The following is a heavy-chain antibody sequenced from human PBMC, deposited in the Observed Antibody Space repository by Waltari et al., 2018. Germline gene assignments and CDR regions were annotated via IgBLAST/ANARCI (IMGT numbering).Heavy chain of an antibody. J-gene: IGHJ4*02. V-gene: IGHV4-31*01. CDR3: AREGTQQLVRDY. CDR2: IYYRGST. Sequence: QVQLQESGPGLVKPSQTLSLTCTVSGGSISSGGYYWSWTRQHPGKVLDCIGYIYYRGSTYYTPSLTSLVTISVYTSKSQFSLKLSSVTAADTAVYYCAREGTQQLVRDYWGQGTLVTVSS. CDR1: GGSISSGGYY. D-gene: IGHD6-13*01.